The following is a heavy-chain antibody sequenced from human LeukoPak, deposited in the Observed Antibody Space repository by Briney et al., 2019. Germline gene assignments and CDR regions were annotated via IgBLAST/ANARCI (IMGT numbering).Heavy chain of an antibody. Sequence: GGSLRLSCAASGFTFSSYSMNWVRQAPGKGLEWVSSISSSSSYIYYADSVKGRFTISRDNSKNTLYLQMNSLRAEDTAVYYCARDGGAGYYDSSGYLDYWGQGTLVTVSS. CDR3: ARDGGAGYYDSSGYLDY. J-gene: IGHJ4*02. CDR1: GFTFSSYS. V-gene: IGHV3-21*04. CDR2: ISSSSSYI. D-gene: IGHD3-22*01.